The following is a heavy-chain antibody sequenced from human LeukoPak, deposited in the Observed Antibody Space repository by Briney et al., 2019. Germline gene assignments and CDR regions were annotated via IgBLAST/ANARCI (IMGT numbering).Heavy chain of an antibody. V-gene: IGHV3-11*01. D-gene: IGHD3-22*01. Sequence: PGGSLRLSCAASGFTFSDYYMSWIRQAPGKGLEWVSYISSSGSTIYYADSVKGRFTISRDNAKNSLYLQMNSLRAEDTAVYYCARSGTTYYYDSSGYYPPDYWGQGTLVTVSS. CDR2: ISSSGSTI. CDR1: GFTFSDYY. CDR3: ARSGTTYYYDSSGYYPPDY. J-gene: IGHJ4*02.